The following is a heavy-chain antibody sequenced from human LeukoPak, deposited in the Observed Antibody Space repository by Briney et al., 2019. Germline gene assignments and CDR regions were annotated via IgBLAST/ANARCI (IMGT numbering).Heavy chain of an antibody. D-gene: IGHD3-10*01. CDR2: IKQDGSEK. CDR3: AREIEFVLWFRETKAPYFDY. J-gene: IGHJ4*02. CDR1: GFTFSSYW. Sequence: PGGSLRLSCAASGFTFSSYWMSWVRQAPGKGLEWVANIKQDGSEKYYVDSVKGRFTISRDNAKNSLYLQMNSLRAEDTAVYYCAREIEFVLWFRETKAPYFDYWGQGTLVTVSS. V-gene: IGHV3-7*01.